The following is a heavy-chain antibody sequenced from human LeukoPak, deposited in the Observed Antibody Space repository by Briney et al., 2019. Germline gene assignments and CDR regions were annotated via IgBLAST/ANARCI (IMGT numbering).Heavy chain of an antibody. CDR1: GGSISSGGYY. D-gene: IGHD3-22*01. CDR3: ARDFSPVYYDSSGHGGGAFDI. J-gene: IGHJ3*02. CDR2: IYHSGST. Sequence: TLSLTCTVSGGSISSGGYYWSWIRQPPGKGLEWIGYIYHSGSTYYNPSLKSRVTISVDRSKNQFSLKLSSVTAADTAVYYCARDFSPVYYDSSGHGGGAFDIWGQGTMVTVSS. V-gene: IGHV4-30-2*01.